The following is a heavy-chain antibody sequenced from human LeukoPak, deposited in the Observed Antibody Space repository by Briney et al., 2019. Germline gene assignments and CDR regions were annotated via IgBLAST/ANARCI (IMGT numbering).Heavy chain of an antibody. D-gene: IGHD4-17*01. Sequence: SETLSLTCTVSGSSISGYFWSWIRQPPGKGLEWIAYIYYSGGTDYNPSLKSRVTISVDTSKNKFSLKVNSVTAADTAVYYCARHAYGGDAFDIWGQGTMVTVSS. CDR3: ARHAYGGDAFDI. CDR2: IYYSGGT. V-gene: IGHV4-59*08. J-gene: IGHJ3*02. CDR1: GSSISGYF.